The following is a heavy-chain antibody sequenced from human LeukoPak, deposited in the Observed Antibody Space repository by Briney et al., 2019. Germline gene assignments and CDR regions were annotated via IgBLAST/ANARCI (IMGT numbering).Heavy chain of an antibody. CDR1: GRSISSYY. V-gene: IGHV4-59*01. CDR2: IYFIGST. Sequence: ASETLSPTHTVSGRSISSYYWSWIRQPPGKGLEWIGFIYFIGSTTYNPSLKSRVTTSVGTSKNQFSLKLSSVTAADTAVYYCARGRARFGELLFGYWGRGTLVTVSS. CDR3: ARGRARFGELLFGY. J-gene: IGHJ4*02. D-gene: IGHD3-10*01.